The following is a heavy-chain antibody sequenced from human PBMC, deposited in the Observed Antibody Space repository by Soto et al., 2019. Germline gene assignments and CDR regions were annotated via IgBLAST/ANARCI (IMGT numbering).Heavy chain of an antibody. J-gene: IGHJ6*02. CDR1: GYSFTSYW. CDR2: IYPGDSDT. V-gene: IGHV5-51*01. Sequence: GESLKISCKGSGYSFTSYWIGWVRQMPGKGLEWMGIIYPGDSDTRYGPSFQGQVTISADKSISTAYLQWSSLKASDTAMYYCATNRGYCSSTSCYSHYGMDVWGQGTTVTVSS. CDR3: ATNRGYCSSTSCYSHYGMDV. D-gene: IGHD2-2*01.